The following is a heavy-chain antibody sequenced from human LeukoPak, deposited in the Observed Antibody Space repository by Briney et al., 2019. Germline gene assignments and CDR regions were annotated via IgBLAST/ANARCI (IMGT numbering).Heavy chain of an antibody. V-gene: IGHV1-69*01. J-gene: IGHJ6*02. CDR3: AEGAYSSSWLGQSLYYYGMDV. D-gene: IGHD6-13*01. CDR1: GGTFSSYA. Sequence: SVKVSCKASGGTFSSYAISWVRQAPGQGLEWMGGIIPIFGTANYEQKFQGRVTITADESTSTAYMELSSLRSEDTAVYYCAEGAYSSSWLGQSLYYYGMDVWGQGTTVTVSS. CDR2: IIPIFGTA.